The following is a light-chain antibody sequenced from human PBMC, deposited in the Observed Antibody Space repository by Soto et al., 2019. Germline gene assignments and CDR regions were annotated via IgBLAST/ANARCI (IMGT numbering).Light chain of an antibody. V-gene: IGLV6-57*02. CDR1: SGSIASNY. CDR3: QSYDSSTVV. CDR2: EDN. J-gene: IGLJ2*01. Sequence: NFMLTQPHSVSESPGKTVTISCTGSSGSIASNYVQWYQQRPGSAPTTVIYEDNKRPSGVPDRFSGSIDSSSNSASLTISGLKNEDEADYYCQSYDSSTVVFGGGTKLTVL.